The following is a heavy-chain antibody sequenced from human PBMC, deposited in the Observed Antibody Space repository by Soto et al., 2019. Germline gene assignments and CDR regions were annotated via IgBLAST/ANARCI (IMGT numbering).Heavy chain of an antibody. CDR1: GFTLRTYT. CDR3: ARDPSHGSGSYLDY. V-gene: IGHV3-21*01. Sequence: PGGSLRLSCAASGFTLRTYTMNWVRQAPGKGLEWVSSISISSSDSYYADSVRGRFTISRDNSKNTLYLQMNGLRAEDTAVFYCARDPSHGSGSYLDYWGQGTPVTVSS. D-gene: IGHD3-10*01. J-gene: IGHJ4*02. CDR2: ISISSSDS.